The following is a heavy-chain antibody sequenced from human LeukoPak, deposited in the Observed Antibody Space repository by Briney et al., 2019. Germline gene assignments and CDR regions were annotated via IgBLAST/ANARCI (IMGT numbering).Heavy chain of an antibody. CDR2: IYYSGST. V-gene: IGHV4-59*12. J-gene: IGHJ5*02. D-gene: IGHD1-1*01. CDR1: GGSISSYY. CDR3: AREANWNDVGWFDP. Sequence: SETLSLTCTVSGGSISSYYWSWIRQPPGKGLEWIGYIYYSGSTNYNPSLKSRVTISVDTSKNQFSLKLSSVTAADTAVYYCAREANWNDVGWFDPWGQGTLVTVSS.